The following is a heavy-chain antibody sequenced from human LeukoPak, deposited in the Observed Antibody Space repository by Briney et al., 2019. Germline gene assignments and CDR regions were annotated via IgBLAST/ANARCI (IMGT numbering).Heavy chain of an antibody. CDR3: ARDKLGYFDY. J-gene: IGHJ4*02. Sequence: SETLSLTCTVSGGSISSGGYYWSWIRQHPGKGLEWIGYIYYSGSTYYNPSLKSRVTISVGTSKNQFSLKLSSVTAADTAVYYCARDKLGYFDYWGQGTLVTVSS. CDR2: IYYSGST. D-gene: IGHD3-16*01. V-gene: IGHV4-31*03. CDR1: GGSISSGGYY.